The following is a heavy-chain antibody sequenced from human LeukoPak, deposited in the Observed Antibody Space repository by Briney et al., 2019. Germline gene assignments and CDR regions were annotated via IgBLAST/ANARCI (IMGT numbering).Heavy chain of an antibody. CDR3: TRVGYIDEGIDY. CDR2: IKQDSSKK. D-gene: IGHD5-24*01. Sequence: GGSLRLSCAASGFTFSSYAMHWVRQAPGKGLEWVANIKQDSSKKSYVDSVKGRFTISRDNAKNSLYLQMNSLRAEDTAIYYCTRVGYIDEGIDYWGQGTLVTVSS. J-gene: IGHJ4*02. V-gene: IGHV3-7*04. CDR1: GFTFSSYA.